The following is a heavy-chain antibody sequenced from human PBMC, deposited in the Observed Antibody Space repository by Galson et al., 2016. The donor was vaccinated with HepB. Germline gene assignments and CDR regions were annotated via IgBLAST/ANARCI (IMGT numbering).Heavy chain of an antibody. V-gene: IGHV4-31*03. CDR3: ARGKSVRVVGYYYYYGMDV. J-gene: IGHJ6*02. Sequence: TLSLTCTVSGGSISSGGYYWSWIRQHPGKGLEWIGYIYHSGSTYYSPSLKSRVTISVDTSKSQFSLELTSVTAADTAVYYCARGKSVRVVGYYYYYGMDVWGQATTVTVS. D-gene: IGHD3-10*02. CDR1: GGSISSGGYY. CDR2: IYHSGST.